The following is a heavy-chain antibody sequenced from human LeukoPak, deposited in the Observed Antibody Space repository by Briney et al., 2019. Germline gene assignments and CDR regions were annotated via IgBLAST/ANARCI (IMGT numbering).Heavy chain of an antibody. D-gene: IGHD6-6*01. CDR3: ARAWSIAAPSCVDV. CDR1: GFTFSSYP. Sequence: PGGSLRLSCAASGFTFSSYPMSWVRQAPGKGLEWVANIKQDGSEKYYVDSVKGRFTISRDNAKNSLYLQMNSLRAEDTAVYYCARAWSIAAPSCVDVWGKGTTVTVSS. V-gene: IGHV3-7*01. CDR2: IKQDGSEK. J-gene: IGHJ6*04.